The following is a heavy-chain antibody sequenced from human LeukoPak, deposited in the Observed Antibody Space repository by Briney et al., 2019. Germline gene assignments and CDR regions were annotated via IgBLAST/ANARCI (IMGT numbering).Heavy chain of an antibody. D-gene: IGHD5-18*01. CDR1: GFTFSSYW. J-gene: IGHJ4*02. CDR2: IKQDGSQK. CDR3: AREGYSFGTYFDC. V-gene: IGHV3-7*01. Sequence: GGSLRLSCAASGFTFSSYWMSWVRQAPGKGLEWVANIKQDGSQKYYVGSVKGRFTTSRDNAKNSLFLQMNSLRAEDTAVYYCAREGYSFGTYFDCWGQGTLVTVSS.